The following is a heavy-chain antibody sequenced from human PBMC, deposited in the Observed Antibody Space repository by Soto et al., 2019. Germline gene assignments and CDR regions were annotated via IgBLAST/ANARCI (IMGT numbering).Heavy chain of an antibody. CDR1: GNTFTSYA. D-gene: IGHD2-15*01. CDR3: ARDSCSGASCHRNWFDS. Sequence: ASVKVSCKASGNTFTSYAMHWVRQAPGQRLEWMGWINAGNGNTKYSQKFRGRVTITRDTSASTAYMELNSLRAEDTAVYYCARDSCSGASCHRNWFDSWGQGTLVTVSS. V-gene: IGHV1-3*01. J-gene: IGHJ5*01. CDR2: INAGNGNT.